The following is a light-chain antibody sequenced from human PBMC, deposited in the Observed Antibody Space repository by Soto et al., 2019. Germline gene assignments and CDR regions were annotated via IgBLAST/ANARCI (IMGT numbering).Light chain of an antibody. Sequence: DIPMTQSPPSLSAPVGDRVTITCRASQAISNYVAWYQQKPGKVPKLLIYAASTLQSGVPSRFSGSGSGTDFTLTISSLQPEDVATYYCQKYNSVPPAFGPGTKVDIK. CDR3: QKYNSVPPA. CDR1: QAISNY. J-gene: IGKJ3*01. V-gene: IGKV1-27*01. CDR2: AAS.